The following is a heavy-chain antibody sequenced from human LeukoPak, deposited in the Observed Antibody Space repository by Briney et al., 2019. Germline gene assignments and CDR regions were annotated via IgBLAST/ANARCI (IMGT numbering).Heavy chain of an antibody. V-gene: IGHV4-39*01. Sequence: PSETLSLTCTVSGGSISINTYYWGWIRQSPGKGLDWIGLTFFKRSTYYNPSLKSRVTISVDTSKNQFSLRLSSVTAADTALYYCARYCSARRCYDSDWSDAWGQGWLHTVSS. J-gene: IGHJ5*02. CDR3: ARYCSARRCYDSDWSDA. CDR1: GGSISINTYY. CDR2: TFFKRST. D-gene: IGHD2-15*01.